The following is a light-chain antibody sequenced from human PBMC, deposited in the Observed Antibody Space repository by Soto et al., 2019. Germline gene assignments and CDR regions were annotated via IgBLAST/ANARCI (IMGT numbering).Light chain of an antibody. J-gene: IGLJ1*01. CDR2: EVT. Sequence: QSVLTQPPSASGSPGQSVTISCTGTSSDVGGYNYVSWYQQHPGKAPKLMIYEVTKRPSGVPDRFSGSKSGNTASLTVSGLQAEDEADYFCSSYAGSTNIFRIGTKVTV. CDR1: SSDVGGYNY. CDR3: SSYAGSTNI. V-gene: IGLV2-8*01.